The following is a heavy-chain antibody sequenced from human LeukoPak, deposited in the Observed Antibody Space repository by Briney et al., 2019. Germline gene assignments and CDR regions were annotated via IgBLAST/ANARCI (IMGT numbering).Heavy chain of an antibody. CDR2: ISAYNGNT. CDR1: GYTFTSYG. D-gene: IGHD6-6*01. Sequence: ASVKVSCKASGYTFTSYGISWVRQAPGQGLEWMGWISAYNGNTNYAQKLQGRVTMTTDTSTGTAYMELRSLRSDDTAVYYCARVVSYEYSSSPEDFDYWGQGTLVTVSS. J-gene: IGHJ4*02. V-gene: IGHV1-18*01. CDR3: ARVVSYEYSSSPEDFDY.